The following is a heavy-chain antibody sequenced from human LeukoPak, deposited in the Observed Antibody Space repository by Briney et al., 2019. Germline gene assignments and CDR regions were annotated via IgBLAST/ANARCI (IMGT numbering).Heavy chain of an antibody. V-gene: IGHV4-38-2*02. J-gene: IGHJ3*02. D-gene: IGHD1/OR15-1a*01. CDR1: GYSISSGYY. Sequence: PSETLSLTCTVSGYSISSGYYWGWIRQPPGKGLEWIGSIYHSGSTYYNPSLKSRVTISVDTSKNQFSLKLSSVTAADTAVYYCARDNKNSDAFDIWGQGTMVTVSS. CDR3: ARDNKNSDAFDI. CDR2: IYHSGST.